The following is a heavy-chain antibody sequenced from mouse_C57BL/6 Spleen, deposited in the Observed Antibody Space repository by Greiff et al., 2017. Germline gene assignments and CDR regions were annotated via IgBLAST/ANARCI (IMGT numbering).Heavy chain of an antibody. CDR1: GYTFTSYT. CDR2: INPSSGYT. CDR3: AGSIDYAMDY. J-gene: IGHJ4*01. Sequence: VQLLQSGAELARPGASVKLSCKASGYTFTSYTMHWVKQRPGQGLEWIGYINPSSGYTKYKQKFKDKATLTADKSSSTAYMQLSSLTSEDSAVYYCAGSIDYAMDYWGQGTSVTVSS. V-gene: IGHV1-4*01.